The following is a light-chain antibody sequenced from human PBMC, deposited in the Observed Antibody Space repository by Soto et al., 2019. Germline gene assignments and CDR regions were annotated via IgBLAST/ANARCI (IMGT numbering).Light chain of an antibody. Sequence: DIQMTQYPSSLSASVGDRVTITCRASQSISSYLNWYQQKPGKAPKLLIYAASRLQSGVPSRFSGSGSGTDFTLPISRLQPEDFATYDCQQSYSTPLTFGGGTKVEIK. CDR3: QQSYSTPLT. V-gene: IGKV1-39*01. CDR2: AAS. CDR1: QSISSY. J-gene: IGKJ4*01.